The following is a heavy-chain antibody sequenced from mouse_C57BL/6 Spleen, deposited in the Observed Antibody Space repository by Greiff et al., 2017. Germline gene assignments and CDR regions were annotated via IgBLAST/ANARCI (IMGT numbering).Heavy chain of an antibody. J-gene: IGHJ2*01. CDR2: IHPNSGST. Sequence: QVHVKQPGAELVKPGASVKLSCKASGYTFTSYWMHWVKQRPGQGLEWIGMIHPNSGSTNYNEKFKSKATLTVDKSSSTAYMQLSSLTSEDSAVDYCARMGTTVVAKDYFDYWGQGTTLTVSS. V-gene: IGHV1-64*01. CDR1: GYTFTSYW. CDR3: ARMGTTVVAKDYFDY. D-gene: IGHD1-1*01.